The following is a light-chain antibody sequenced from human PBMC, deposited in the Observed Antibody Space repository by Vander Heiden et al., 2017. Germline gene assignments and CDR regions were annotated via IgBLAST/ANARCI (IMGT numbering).Light chain of an antibody. Sequence: DIAMTQSPLPLPVTPGEPASISCRPSQSLLHSNGYNYVDWYLKTPEQSTQLLFDLGSNRASGVPDRCIGSGSSTDFTLKSSRVEAEDVGVYCCMQALQTPFTFGPGTKVDI. CDR3: MQALQTPFT. CDR1: QSLLHSNGYNY. J-gene: IGKJ3*01. CDR2: LGS. V-gene: IGKV2-28*01.